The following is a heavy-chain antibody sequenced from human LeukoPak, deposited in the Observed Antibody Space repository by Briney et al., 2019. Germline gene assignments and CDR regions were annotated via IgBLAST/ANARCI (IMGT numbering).Heavy chain of an antibody. J-gene: IGHJ4*02. CDR2: IYTTGDT. Sequence: PSETLSLTCTVSSGSIRSYHWAWIRQPAGKELEWIGRIYTTGDTDYNPSLKSRVTMSVDTSKNQFSLNLRSVTTADTAFYYCARNGYTKSWTHLDHWGQGILVSVSS. CDR3: ARNGYTKSWTHLDH. V-gene: IGHV4-4*07. D-gene: IGHD3/OR15-3a*01. CDR1: SGSIRSYH.